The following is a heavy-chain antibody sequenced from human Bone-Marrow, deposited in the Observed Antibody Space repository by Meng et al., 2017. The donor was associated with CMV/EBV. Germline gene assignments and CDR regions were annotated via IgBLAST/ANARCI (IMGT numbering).Heavy chain of an antibody. CDR1: GGSFSGYY. V-gene: IGHV4-34*01. J-gene: IGHJ5*02. Sequence: SETLSLTCAVYGGSFSGYYWSWIRQPPGKGLEWIGEINHSGSTNYNPSLKSRVTISVDTSKNQFSLKLSSVTAADTAVYYCARGGPLFRWFDPWGQGTLVAFSS. D-gene: IGHD2/OR15-2a*01. CDR2: INHSGST. CDR3: ARGGPLFRWFDP.